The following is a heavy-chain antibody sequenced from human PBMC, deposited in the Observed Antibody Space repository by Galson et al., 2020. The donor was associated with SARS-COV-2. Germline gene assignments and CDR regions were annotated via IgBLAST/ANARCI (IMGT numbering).Heavy chain of an antibody. CDR3: ARLPYSSGWICYYFDY. V-gene: IGHV4-39*01. D-gene: IGHD6-19*01. CDR1: GDSLRNSSYY. J-gene: IGHJ4*02. Sequence: SETLSLTCTVSGDSLRNSSYYWRWIRQPPGKGPEWIGSIYYSGSTYYNPSLKSRVTISVDTSKNQFSLKLSSVTAADTAVYYCARLPYSSGWICYYFDYWGQGTLVTVSS. CDR2: IYYSGST.